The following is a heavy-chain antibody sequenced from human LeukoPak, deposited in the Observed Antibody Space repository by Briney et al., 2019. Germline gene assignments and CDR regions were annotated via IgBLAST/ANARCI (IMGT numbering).Heavy chain of an antibody. V-gene: IGHV3-53*01. J-gene: IGHJ4*02. D-gene: IGHD4-17*01. CDR2: IYPDGST. CDR3: ARTNPVYGDYDY. Sequence: GGSLRLSCAVSGLTVTDNYMSWVRQAPGKWLEWVSVIYPDGSTYHADSVKGRCTISRDNSKNTLFLQMNTLRADDTAVYHCARTNPVYGDYDYWGQGTLVTVSS. CDR1: GLTVTDNY.